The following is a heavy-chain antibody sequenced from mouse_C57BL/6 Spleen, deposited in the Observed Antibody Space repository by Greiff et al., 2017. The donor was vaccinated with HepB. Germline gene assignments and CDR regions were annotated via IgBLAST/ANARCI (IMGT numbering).Heavy chain of an antibody. Sequence: QVQLQQPGAELVKPGASVKLSCKASGYTFTSYWMHWVKQRPGQGLEWIGMIHPNSGSTNYNEKFKSKATLTVDKSSSTAYMQLSSLSSEDSAVYYCARESNYGEYAMDYWGQGPSVTVSS. CDR2: IHPNSGST. D-gene: IGHD2-5*01. J-gene: IGHJ4*01. V-gene: IGHV1-64*01. CDR3: ARESNYGEYAMDY. CDR1: GYTFTSYW.